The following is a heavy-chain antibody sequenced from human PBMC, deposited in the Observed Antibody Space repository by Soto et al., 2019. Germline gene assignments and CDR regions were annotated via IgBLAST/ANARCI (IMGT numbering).Heavy chain of an antibody. Sequence: ASVKVSCKPSGHTFSAYYIHWVRQAPGQGLEWMGWINPNSGGTNYAQSFQGRVTMTRDTSSRTVYMELSRLTSDDTAVYYCARALIRFLDWIPENYYYGMDVWGQGTTVTVYS. J-gene: IGHJ6*02. V-gene: IGHV1-2*02. D-gene: IGHD3-3*01. CDR2: INPNSGGT. CDR1: GHTFSAYY. CDR3: ARALIRFLDWIPENYYYGMDV.